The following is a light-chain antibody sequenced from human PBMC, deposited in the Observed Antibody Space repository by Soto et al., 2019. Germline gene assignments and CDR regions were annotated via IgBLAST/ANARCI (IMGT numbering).Light chain of an antibody. CDR2: DVS. CDR1: QSIGDS. V-gene: IGKV1-5*01. CDR3: QQYNGYSRT. Sequence: DIQMTQSPSTLSASVVDRFTSTFLASQSIGDSLAWYQQKPGKAPYLLISDVSSLERGVPSRFSGSGSGTEFTLTISSMQPDDFATFYCQQYNGYSRTFGQGTKVDIK. J-gene: IGKJ1*01.